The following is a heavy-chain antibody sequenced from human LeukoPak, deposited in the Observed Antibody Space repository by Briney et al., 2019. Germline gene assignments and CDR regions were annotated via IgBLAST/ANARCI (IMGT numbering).Heavy chain of an antibody. CDR3: ASEAAAGLDAFDI. D-gene: IGHD6-13*01. J-gene: IGHJ3*02. V-gene: IGHV1-69*04. CDR2: IIPILGIA. Sequence: SVKVSCKASGGTFSSYAISWVRQAPGQGLEWMGRIIPILGIANYAQKFQGRVTITADKSTSTAYMELSSLRSEDTAVYYCASEAAAGLDAFDIWGQGTMVTVSS. CDR1: GGTFSSYA.